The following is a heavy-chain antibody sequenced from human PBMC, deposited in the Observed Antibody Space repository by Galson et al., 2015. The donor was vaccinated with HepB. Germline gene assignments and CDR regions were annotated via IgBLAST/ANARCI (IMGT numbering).Heavy chain of an antibody. J-gene: IGHJ4*02. V-gene: IGHV4-34*01. D-gene: IGHD1-20*01. CDR3: ARYINWKDGLYFDY. CDR2: INHSGST. Sequence: ETLSLTCAVYDGSFSGYYWSWIRQPPGKGLEWIGEINHSGSTNSNPSLKSRVTISVDTSKNQFSLKLSSVTAADTAVYYCARYINWKDGLYFDYWGQGTLVTVSS. CDR1: DGSFSGYY.